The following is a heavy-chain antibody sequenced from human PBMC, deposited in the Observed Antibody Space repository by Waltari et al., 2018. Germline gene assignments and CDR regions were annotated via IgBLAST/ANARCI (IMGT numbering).Heavy chain of an antibody. J-gene: IGHJ6*03. V-gene: IGHV3-11*04. CDR1: GGSISSGGYS. D-gene: IGHD6-13*01. CDR3: ARGAADKEGYYYYYMDV. CDR2: ISSSSSTI. Sequence: QLQLQESGSGLVKPSQTLSLTCAVSGGSISSGGYSWSWVRQAPGKGLEWVSYISSSSSTIYYADSVKGRFTISRDNAKNSLYLQMNSLRAEDTAVYYCARGAADKEGYYYYYMDVWGKGTTVTVSS.